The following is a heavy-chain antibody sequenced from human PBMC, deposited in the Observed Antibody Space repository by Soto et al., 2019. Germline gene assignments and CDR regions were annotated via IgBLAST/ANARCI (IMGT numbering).Heavy chain of an antibody. J-gene: IGHJ3*01. Sequence: QELLVESGGGVVQPGRSLRLSCAASGFMFSSHAMHWVRQAPGKGLEWVAVISYDGSDIYYADFVRGRFTISRDNSKTTVYLQMNDLRPDDTAVYYCATWHEREHAFDVWGQGTTVTISS. CDR3: ATWHEREHAFDV. D-gene: IGHD1-1*01. CDR1: GFMFSSHA. V-gene: IGHV3-30*14. CDR2: ISYDGSDI.